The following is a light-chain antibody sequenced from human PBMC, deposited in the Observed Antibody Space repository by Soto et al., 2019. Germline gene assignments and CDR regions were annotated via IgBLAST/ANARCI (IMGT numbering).Light chain of an antibody. Sequence: QSVLTQPASVSGSPGQSITISCTGTSSEVGGYNYVSWYQQHPGKAPKLMIYDVSNRPSGVSNRFSGSKSGSTASLTISGLQAEDEADYYCSSYTSSSTVVFGGGTKVTVL. CDR3: SSYTSSSTVV. V-gene: IGLV2-14*01. CDR1: SSEVGGYNY. J-gene: IGLJ2*01. CDR2: DVS.